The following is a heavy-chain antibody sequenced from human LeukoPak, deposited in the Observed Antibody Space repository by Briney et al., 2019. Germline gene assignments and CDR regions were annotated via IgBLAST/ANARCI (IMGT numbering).Heavy chain of an antibody. CDR1: GFTFSSYE. CDR2: ISSSSNTI. Sequence: GGSLRLSCAASGFTFSSYEMNWVRQAPGKGLEWVSYISSSSNTIYYADSVKGRFTISRDNAKNSLYLQLNSLRADDTAVYYVVLSYQGYFDHWGQGTLVTVSS. D-gene: IGHD3-16*02. V-gene: IGHV3-48*03. CDR3: VLSYQGYFDH. J-gene: IGHJ4*02.